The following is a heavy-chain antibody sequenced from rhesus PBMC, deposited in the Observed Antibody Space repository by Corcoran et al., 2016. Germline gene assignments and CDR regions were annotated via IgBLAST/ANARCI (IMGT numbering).Heavy chain of an antibody. D-gene: IGHD5-24*01. V-gene: IGHV4-165*02. Sequence: QVQLQESGTGLVYTSETLSLGCAVSGGSISGFFGTWIRSSPGAGRAGFGLIGGNGGNINYNPSPRSRPTLSADTATNQFSLKVKSVTASDTAIYYCGRIKSTVSGKVTTADLWGQGVLVTVSS. CDR3: GRIKSTVSGKVTTADL. CDR2: IGGNGGNI. CDR1: GGSISGFF. J-gene: IGHJ4*01.